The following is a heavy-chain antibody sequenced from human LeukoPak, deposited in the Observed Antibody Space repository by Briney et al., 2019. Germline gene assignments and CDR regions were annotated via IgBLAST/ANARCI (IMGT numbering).Heavy chain of an antibody. J-gene: IGHJ4*02. Sequence: GGSLRLSCAASGLTFSSYTMHWVREAPGKGLEYVSAISSNGGSTYYADSVKGRFTISRDNSKNTLYLQMSSLRAEDTAVYYCVKDLGGAFGYWGQGTLVTVSS. D-gene: IGHD1-26*01. CDR3: VKDLGGAFGY. CDR2: ISSNGGST. V-gene: IGHV3-64D*09. CDR1: GLTFSSYT.